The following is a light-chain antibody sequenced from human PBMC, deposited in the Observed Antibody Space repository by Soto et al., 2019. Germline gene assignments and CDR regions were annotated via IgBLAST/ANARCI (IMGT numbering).Light chain of an antibody. CDR1: SSDVGGYNY. CDR3: SSYSSRSTFV. Sequence: QSALTQPASVSGSPGQSITISCTGTSSDVGGYNYVSWYQQHPGKAPKLMIYDVSNRPSGLSNRFSGSKSGNTASLTISGLQAEDEADYYCSSYSSRSTFVLGTGTKVTVL. J-gene: IGLJ1*01. CDR2: DVS. V-gene: IGLV2-14*01.